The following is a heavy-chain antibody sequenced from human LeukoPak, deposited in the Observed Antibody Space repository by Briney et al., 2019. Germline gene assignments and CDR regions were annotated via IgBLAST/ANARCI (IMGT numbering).Heavy chain of an antibody. CDR3: AREVQHYAGSVYDHDAFDI. CDR2: INHSGST. CDR1: GGSFSGHY. J-gene: IGHJ3*02. D-gene: IGHD3-22*01. V-gene: IGHV4-34*01. Sequence: SETLSLTCAVYGGSFSGHYWSWIRQPPGKGLEWIGEINHSGSTNYNPSLKSRVTILVNTSKNQFSMKLSSVTAADTAVYYCAREVQHYAGSVYDHDAFDIWGQGTMVTVSS.